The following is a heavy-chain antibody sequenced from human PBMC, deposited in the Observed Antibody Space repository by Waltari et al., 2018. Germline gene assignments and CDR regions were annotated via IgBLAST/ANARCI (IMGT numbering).Heavy chain of an antibody. CDR3: ARDPSQFSSDWYFDI. V-gene: IGHV4-38-2*02. CDR1: DYSVNSRHY. Sequence: QLQESGPGLVEPSETLSLTCVVSDYSVNSRHYWVWIRQPPGQGLEWIASIYYTGSTYYNPSLKSRVTISVDKFKNLFSLKLNYVNAADTAVYYCARDPSQFSSDWYFDIWGLGTMVTVSS. CDR2: IYYTGST. D-gene: IGHD6-13*01. J-gene: IGHJ3*02.